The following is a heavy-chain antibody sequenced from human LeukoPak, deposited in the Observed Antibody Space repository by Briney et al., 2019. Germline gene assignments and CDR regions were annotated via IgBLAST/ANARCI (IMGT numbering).Heavy chain of an antibody. Sequence: ASVEVSCKASGYTFTGYYMHWVRQAPGQGLEWMGWINPNRGGTNYAQKFQGRVNMTRDPSISTAYMELSRLRSEDMAVYYCARGAKFRSYGSGTYYTSLPFDPWGQGTLVTVSS. CDR3: ARGAKFRSYGSGTYYTSLPFDP. CDR1: GYTFTGYY. CDR2: INPNRGGT. V-gene: IGHV1-2*02. D-gene: IGHD3-10*01. J-gene: IGHJ5*02.